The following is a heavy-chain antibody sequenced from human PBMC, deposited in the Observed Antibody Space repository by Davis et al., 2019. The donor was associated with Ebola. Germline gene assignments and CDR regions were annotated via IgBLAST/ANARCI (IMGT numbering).Heavy chain of an antibody. CDR2: IKQDGSEK. CDR3: ARDAVGATTDY. Sequence: GESLKIPCAASGFTFISYWMNWVRQAPGKGLEWVANIKQDGSEKYYVDSVKGRFSISRDNAKNSLYLQMNSLRAEDTAVYYCARDAVGATTDYWGQGTLVTVSS. J-gene: IGHJ4*02. V-gene: IGHV3-7*01. D-gene: IGHD1-26*01. CDR1: GFTFISYW.